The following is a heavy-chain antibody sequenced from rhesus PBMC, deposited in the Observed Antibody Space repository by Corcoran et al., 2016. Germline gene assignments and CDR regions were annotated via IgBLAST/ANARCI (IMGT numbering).Heavy chain of an antibody. V-gene: IGHV3S5*01. CDR3: AKGGYGTFDY. Sequence: EVQLVETGGGLVQPGGSLKLSCAASGFTFSSYGMSWVRQAPGKGLEWVSAINSGGGSTYYADSVKGRFTISRENSKNTLSLQMNSLRAEDTAVYYCAKGGYGTFDYWGQGVLVTVSS. D-gene: IGHD3-9*01. J-gene: IGHJ4*01. CDR1: GFTFSSYG. CDR2: INSGGGST.